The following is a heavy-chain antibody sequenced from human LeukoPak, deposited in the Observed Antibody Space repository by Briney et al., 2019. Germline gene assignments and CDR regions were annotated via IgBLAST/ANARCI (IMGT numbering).Heavy chain of an antibody. CDR3: ARGRTIRVGATIKD. CDR1: GFTFSSYA. J-gene: IGHJ4*02. Sequence: GGSLRLSCAASGFTFSSYAMHWVRQAPGKGLEWVAVISYDGSNKYYADSVKGRFTISRDNSKNTLYLQMNSLRAEDTAVYYCARGRTIRVGATIKDWGQGTLVTVSS. CDR2: ISYDGSNK. D-gene: IGHD1-26*01. V-gene: IGHV3-30*04.